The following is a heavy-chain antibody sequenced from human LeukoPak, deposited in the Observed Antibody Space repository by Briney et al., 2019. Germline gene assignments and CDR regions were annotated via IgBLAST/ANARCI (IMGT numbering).Heavy chain of an antibody. CDR2: ISGSGGST. D-gene: IGHD6-19*01. CDR3: AKAQSGWYGDYFDY. V-gene: IGHV3-23*01. Sequence: GGSLRLSCAASGFTFSSYAMSWVRQAPGKGLEWASAISGSGGSTYYADSVKGRFTISRDNFKNTLYLQMNSLRAEDTAVYYCAKAQSGWYGDYFDYWGQGTLVTVSS. J-gene: IGHJ4*02. CDR1: GFTFSSYA.